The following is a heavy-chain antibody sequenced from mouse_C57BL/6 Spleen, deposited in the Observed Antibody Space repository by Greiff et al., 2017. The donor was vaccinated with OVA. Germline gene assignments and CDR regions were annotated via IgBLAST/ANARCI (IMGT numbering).Heavy chain of an antibody. D-gene: IGHD2-1*01. CDR2: IHPNSGST. Sequence: VQLQQPGAELVKPGASVKLSCKASGYTFTSYWMHWVKQRPGQGLEWIGMIHPNSGSTNYNEKFKSKATLTVDKSSSTAYMQLSSLTSEDSAVYYCAREEGLGNPFDYWGQGTTLTVSS. J-gene: IGHJ2*01. CDR3: AREEGLGNPFDY. V-gene: IGHV1-64*01. CDR1: GYTFTSYW.